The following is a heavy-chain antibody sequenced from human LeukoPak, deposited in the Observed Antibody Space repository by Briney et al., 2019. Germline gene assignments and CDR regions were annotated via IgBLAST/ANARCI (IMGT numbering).Heavy chain of an antibody. Sequence: GGSLRLSCAASGFTVSSNYMSWVRQAPGKGLEWVSVIYSGGSTYYADSVKGRFTISRDNSKNTLYLQMSTLRAEDTAVYYCAREIAVAGMPDYYYYMDVWGKGTTVTVSS. J-gene: IGHJ6*03. V-gene: IGHV3-53*01. CDR3: AREIAVAGMPDYYYYMDV. CDR1: GFTVSSNY. CDR2: IYSGGST. D-gene: IGHD6-19*01.